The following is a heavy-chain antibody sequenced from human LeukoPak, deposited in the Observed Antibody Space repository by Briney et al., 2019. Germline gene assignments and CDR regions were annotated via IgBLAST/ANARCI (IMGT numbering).Heavy chain of an antibody. CDR3: AINARLMAAAGYDAFDI. Sequence: GESLKISCKGSGYTFTSYWIGWVRQMPGKGLEWVGIIYPGDSDTRYSPSFQGQVTISADKSISTAYLQWSSLKASDTAMYYCAINARLMAAAGYDAFDIWGQGTMVTVSS. V-gene: IGHV5-51*01. CDR1: GYTFTSYW. D-gene: IGHD6-13*01. CDR2: IYPGDSDT. J-gene: IGHJ3*02.